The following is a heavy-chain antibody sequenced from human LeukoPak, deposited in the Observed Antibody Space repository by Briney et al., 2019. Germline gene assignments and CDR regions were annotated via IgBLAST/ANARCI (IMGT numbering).Heavy chain of an antibody. D-gene: IGHD5-24*01. CDR2: IIPIFGIA. CDR3: AREVDGYNDLDY. V-gene: IGHV1-69*04. CDR1: GGTFSSYA. Sequence: SVKVSRKASGGTFSSYAISWVRQAPGQGLEWMGRIIPIFGIANYAQKFQGRVTITADKSTSTAYMELSSLRSEDTAVYYCAREVDGYNDLDYWGQGTLVTVSS. J-gene: IGHJ4*02.